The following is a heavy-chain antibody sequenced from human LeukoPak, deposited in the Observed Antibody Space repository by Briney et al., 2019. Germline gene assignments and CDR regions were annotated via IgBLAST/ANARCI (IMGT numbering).Heavy chain of an antibody. J-gene: IGHJ4*02. CDR1: GYTFTGYY. D-gene: IGHD2-21*02. V-gene: IGHV1-2*02. CDR2: INPNSGGT. CDR3: ARVGYCGGDCYVFDY. Sequence: ASVKVSCKASGYTFTGYYTHWVRQAPGQGLEWMGWINPNSGGTNYAQKFQGRVTMTRDTSISTAYMELSRLRSDDTAVYYCARVGYCGGDCYVFDYWGQGTLVTVSS.